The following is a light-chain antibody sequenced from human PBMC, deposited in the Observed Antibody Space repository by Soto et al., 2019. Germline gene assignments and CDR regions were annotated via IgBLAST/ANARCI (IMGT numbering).Light chain of an antibody. Sequence: QSVLTQPPSVSAAPGQRVTISCSGSSSNIGNNYVSWYQQLPGTAPKLLVYETNQRPSGIPDRFSGSKSGTSATLGITGLQTGDEADYYCATWDSSLAAHAFGTGTKVTVL. V-gene: IGLV1-51*02. CDR3: ATWDSSLAAHA. J-gene: IGLJ1*01. CDR2: ETN. CDR1: SSNIGNNY.